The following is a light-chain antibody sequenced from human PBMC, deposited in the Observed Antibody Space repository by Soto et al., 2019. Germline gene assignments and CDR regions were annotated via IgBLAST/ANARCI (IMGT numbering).Light chain of an antibody. Sequence: EIILTQSPDTLSLSPGERATLSCRASQTVSSNYLAWCQQRPGQAPRLLIYGASTRAAGIPDRFSGSGSGTDFTLTISSLEPEDFAVYYCQHYGRSAIFTLGPGTTVDIK. CDR2: GAS. CDR3: QHYGRSAIFT. CDR1: QTVSSNY. V-gene: IGKV3-20*01. J-gene: IGKJ3*01.